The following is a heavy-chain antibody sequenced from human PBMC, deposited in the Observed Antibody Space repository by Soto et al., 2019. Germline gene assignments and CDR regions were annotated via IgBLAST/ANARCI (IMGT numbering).Heavy chain of an antibody. CDR2: IYYSGST. J-gene: IGHJ4*02. CDR1: GGSISSYY. V-gene: IGHV4-59*01. Sequence: QVQLQESGPGLVKPSETLSLTCTVSGGSISSYYWSWIRQPPGKGLEWIGYIYYSGSTNYNPSLKSRVTISVDTSKNQFSLKLSSVTAADTAVYYCARGRLVWFGELSQPKGGFDYWGQGTLVTVSS. CDR3: ARGRLVWFGELSQPKGGFDY. D-gene: IGHD3-10*01.